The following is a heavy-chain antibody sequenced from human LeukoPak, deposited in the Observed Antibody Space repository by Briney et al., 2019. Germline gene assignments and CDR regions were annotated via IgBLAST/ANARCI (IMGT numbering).Heavy chain of an antibody. V-gene: IGHV3-23*01. CDR2: ISGSGGST. CDR1: GFTFSSYA. CDR3: AKDHVLLWFGART. D-gene: IGHD3-10*01. J-gene: IGHJ5*02. Sequence: PGGSLRLSCAASGFTFSSYAMSWVRQAPGKGLEWVSAISGSGGSTHYADSVKGRFTISRDNSKNTLYLQMNSLRAEDTAVYYCAKDHVLLWFGARTWGQGTLVTVSS.